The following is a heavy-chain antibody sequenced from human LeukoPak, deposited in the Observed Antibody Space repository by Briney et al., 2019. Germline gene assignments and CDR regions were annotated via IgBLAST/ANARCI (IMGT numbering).Heavy chain of an antibody. CDR2: INPNSGGT. J-gene: IGHJ4*02. D-gene: IGHD3-10*01. CDR1: GYTFTGYY. CDR3: AREESGIGITMVRGAPDY. Sequence: ASVKVSCKASGYTFTGYYMHWVRQAPGQGLEWMGWINPNSGGTNYAQKFQGRVTMTRDTSISAAYMELSRLRSDDTAVYYCAREESGIGITMVRGAPDYWGQGTLVTVSS. V-gene: IGHV1-2*02.